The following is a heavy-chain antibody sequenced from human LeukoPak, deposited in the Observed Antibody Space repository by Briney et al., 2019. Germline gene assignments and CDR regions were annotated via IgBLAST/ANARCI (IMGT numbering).Heavy chain of an antibody. D-gene: IGHD2-2*01. CDR2: VYSGGGT. J-gene: IGHJ4*02. CDR3: TRTPAAIDY. V-gene: IGHV3-53*01. CDR1: GFTVSSNH. Sequence: GGSLRLSYAASGFTVSSNHMSWARQTPGKGLEWVSIVYSGGGTYYADSVKGRFTISRDNSKNTLYLQMNSLRAEDTAVYYCTRTPAAIDYWGQGTLVTVSS.